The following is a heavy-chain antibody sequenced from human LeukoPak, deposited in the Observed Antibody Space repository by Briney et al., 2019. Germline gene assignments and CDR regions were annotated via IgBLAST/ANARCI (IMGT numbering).Heavy chain of an antibody. V-gene: IGHV4-39*07. Sequence: PSETLSLTCTVSGGSISSSSYYWGWIRQPPGKGLEWIGSIYYSGSTYYNPSLKSRVTISVDTSKNQFSLKLSSVTAADTAVYYCARVATMTPKNWFDPWGQGTLVTVSS. J-gene: IGHJ5*02. CDR2: IYYSGST. D-gene: IGHD1-14*01. CDR3: ARVATMTPKNWFDP. CDR1: GGSISSSSYY.